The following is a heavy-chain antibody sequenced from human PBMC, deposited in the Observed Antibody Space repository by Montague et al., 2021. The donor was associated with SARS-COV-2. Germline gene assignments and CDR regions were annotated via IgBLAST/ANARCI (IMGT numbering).Heavy chain of an antibody. J-gene: IGHJ5*02. Sequence: SLRLSCAASGFTFGNYWMTWVRQAPGEGLEWVANIKQDGSEKYYEDSGKGRFTISRDNDKNLVYLQMNSLRVEDAAVYYCAGSNSCPDSGDLWGQGTLVTVSS. CDR1: GFTFGNYW. CDR3: AGSNSCPDSGDL. D-gene: IGHD5-12*01. V-gene: IGHV3-7*01. CDR2: IKQDGSEK.